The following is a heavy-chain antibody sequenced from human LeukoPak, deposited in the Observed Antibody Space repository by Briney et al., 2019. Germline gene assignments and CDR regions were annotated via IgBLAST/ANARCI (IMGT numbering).Heavy chain of an antibody. J-gene: IGHJ3*02. D-gene: IGHD3-10*01. V-gene: IGHV3-48*03. CDR1: GFTFSSYE. CDR3: AKPRLSYGSGSSDAFDI. CDR2: ISSSGSTI. Sequence: GGSLRLSCAASGFTFSSYEMNWVRQAPGKGLEWVSYISSSGSTIYYADSVKGRFTISRDNAKNSLHLQMNSLRAEDTAVYYCAKPRLSYGSGSSDAFDIWGQGTMVTVSS.